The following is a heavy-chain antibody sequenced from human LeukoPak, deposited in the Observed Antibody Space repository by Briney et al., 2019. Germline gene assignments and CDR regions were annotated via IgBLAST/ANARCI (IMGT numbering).Heavy chain of an antibody. CDR1: GGTFSSYA. J-gene: IGHJ5*02. Sequence: SVKVSCKASGGTFSSYAISWVRQAPGQGLEWMGGIIPIFGTANYAQKFQGRVTITADESTSTAYMELSSLRSEDTAVYYCASDRYCSGGSCWGSWFDPWGQGTLVTVSS. V-gene: IGHV1-69*13. CDR2: IIPIFGTA. CDR3: ASDRYCSGGSCWGSWFDP. D-gene: IGHD2-15*01.